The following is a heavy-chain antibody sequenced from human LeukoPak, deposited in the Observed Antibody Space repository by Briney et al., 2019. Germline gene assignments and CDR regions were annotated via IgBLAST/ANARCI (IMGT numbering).Heavy chain of an antibody. CDR2: ISYGGSNK. V-gene: IGHV3-30*04. Sequence: GGSLRLSCVASGFTFSNYAVHWVRQAPGKGLEWVAVISYGGSNKYYADCVKGRFTISRDNSKNTLYLQIISLRAEDTAVYYCARGQFRLSDYDSSGFDYWGQGTLVTVSS. D-gene: IGHD3-22*01. CDR3: ARGQFRLSDYDSSGFDY. J-gene: IGHJ4*02. CDR1: GFTFSNYA.